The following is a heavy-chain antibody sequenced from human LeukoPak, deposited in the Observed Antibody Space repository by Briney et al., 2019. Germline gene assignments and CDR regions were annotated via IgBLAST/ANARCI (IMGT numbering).Heavy chain of an antibody. D-gene: IGHD5-12*01. J-gene: IGHJ4*02. V-gene: IGHV3-74*01. CDR3: VGGGYSAYA. CDR1: GFSFRTYW. CDR2: INTDGSDT. Sequence: PGGSLRLSCAASGFSFRTYWMHWVRQVPGKGLVWVSRINTDGSDTNYADSVQGRFTISRDNAKNTVYLQMNSLRAEDTAVYYCVGGGYSAYAWGQGTLVTVSS.